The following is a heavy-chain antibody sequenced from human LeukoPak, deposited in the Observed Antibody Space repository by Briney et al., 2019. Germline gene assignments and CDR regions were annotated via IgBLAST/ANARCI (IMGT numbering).Heavy chain of an antibody. CDR3: HSGWTNDYYYYMDV. CDR2: IYTSGST. D-gene: IGHD6-19*01. CDR1: GGSISSYY. V-gene: IGHV4-4*07. J-gene: IGHJ6*03. Sequence: ASETLSLTCTVSGGSISSYYWSWIRQPAGKGLEWIGRIYTSGSTYYNPSLKSRVTISVDTSKNQFSLKLSSVTAADTAVYYCHSGWTNDYYYYMDVWGKGTTVTVSS.